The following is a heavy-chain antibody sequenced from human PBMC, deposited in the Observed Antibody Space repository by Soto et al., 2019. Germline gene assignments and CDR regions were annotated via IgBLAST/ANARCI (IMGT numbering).Heavy chain of an antibody. Sequence: KPSETLSLTCTVSGGSISSYYWSWIRQPPGKGLEWIGYIYYSGSTNYNPSLKSRVTISVDTSKNQFSLKLSSVTAADTAVYYCARHISPHEHTVLRFLEWLPPTYYYGMDVWGQGTTVTVSS. CDR3: ARHISPHEHTVLRFLEWLPPTYYYGMDV. J-gene: IGHJ6*02. D-gene: IGHD3-3*01. V-gene: IGHV4-59*01. CDR2: IYYSGST. CDR1: GGSISSYY.